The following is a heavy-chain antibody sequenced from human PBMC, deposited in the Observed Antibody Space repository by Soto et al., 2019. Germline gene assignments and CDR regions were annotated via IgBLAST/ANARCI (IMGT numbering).Heavy chain of an antibody. D-gene: IGHD3-22*01. Sequence: QVQLVQSGAEVKKPGASVKVSCKASGYTFTSYYMHCVRQAPGQGLEWMGIINPSGGSTSYAQKFQGRVTMTRDTSTSTVYMELSSLRSEDTAVYYCARDQDYQDYYDSSGPDRAFDYWGQGTLVTVSS. J-gene: IGHJ4*02. V-gene: IGHV1-46*01. CDR1: GYTFTSYY. CDR2: INPSGGST. CDR3: ARDQDYQDYYDSSGPDRAFDY.